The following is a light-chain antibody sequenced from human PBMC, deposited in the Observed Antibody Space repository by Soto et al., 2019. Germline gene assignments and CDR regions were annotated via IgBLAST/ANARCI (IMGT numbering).Light chain of an antibody. CDR2: ATS. CDR1: QNFRSY. J-gene: IGKJ1*01. Sequence: DIQMTQSPSSLSASVGDRVTITCRASQNFRSYLNWYQQKPGKAPQLLIYATSSLQTGVPSRFSASGSGTDFSRVISDLQPEDSATYYCQQGYSSRWTSGRGTKVEI. V-gene: IGKV1-39*01. CDR3: QQGYSSRWT.